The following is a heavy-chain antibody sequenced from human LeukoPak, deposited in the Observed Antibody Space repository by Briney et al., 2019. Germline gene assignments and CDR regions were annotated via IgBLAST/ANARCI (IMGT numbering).Heavy chain of an antibody. J-gene: IGHJ4*02. Sequence: SETLSLTCTVSGYSISSGYYWGWIRQPPGKGLEWIGSIYHSGSTYYNPSLKSRVTISVDTSKNQFSLKLSSVTATDTAVYYCAGVVPAATEGYFDYWGQGTLVAVSS. D-gene: IGHD2-2*01. V-gene: IGHV4-38-2*02. CDR3: AGVVPAATEGYFDY. CDR1: GYSISSGYY. CDR2: IYHSGST.